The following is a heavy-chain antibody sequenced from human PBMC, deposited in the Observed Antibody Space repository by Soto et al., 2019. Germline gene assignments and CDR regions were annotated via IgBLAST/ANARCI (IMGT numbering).Heavy chain of an antibody. D-gene: IGHD1-7*01. CDR3: ARDNWNSY. CDR1: GFTFSSYW. V-gene: IGHV3-74*01. CDR2: IHNDGSTT. Sequence: EVQLVEAGGGLVQRGGSVRLSCAASGFTFSSYWMHWVRQAPGKWLMWVSRIHNDGSTTRYADSVKGRFTISRDNAKNTLYLQMSILRVEDTAVYYCARDNWNSYWGQGTLVTVSS. J-gene: IGHJ4*01.